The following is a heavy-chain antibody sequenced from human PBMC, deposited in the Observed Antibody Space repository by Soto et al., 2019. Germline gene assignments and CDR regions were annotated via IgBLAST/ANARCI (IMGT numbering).Heavy chain of an antibody. J-gene: IGHJ4*02. D-gene: IGHD1-26*01. CDR3: ARHLSIRWELPTQPYFDY. CDR2: IYHSGST. Sequence: SETLSLPCAVSGYSISSGYYWGWIRQPPGKGLEWIGSIYHSGSTYYNPSLKSRVTISVDTSKNQFSLKLSSVTAADTAVYYCARHLSIRWELPTQPYFDYCGQGTLVTVSS. V-gene: IGHV4-38-2*01. CDR1: GYSISSGYY.